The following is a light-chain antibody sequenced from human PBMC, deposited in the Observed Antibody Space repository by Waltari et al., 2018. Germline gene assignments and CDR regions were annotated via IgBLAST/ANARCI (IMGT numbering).Light chain of an antibody. J-gene: IGLJ2*01. Sequence: QSALTQPASVSGSPGQSITISCTGTSSDVGGYTYVSWYQQHPGTAPKLMIYDVSNRPSGVSNRFAGSKSGNTAALTISGLQAEDEADYYCSSYTSSSTLGVFGGGTKLTVL. CDR2: DVS. V-gene: IGLV2-14*01. CDR1: SSDVGGYTY. CDR3: SSYTSSSTLGV.